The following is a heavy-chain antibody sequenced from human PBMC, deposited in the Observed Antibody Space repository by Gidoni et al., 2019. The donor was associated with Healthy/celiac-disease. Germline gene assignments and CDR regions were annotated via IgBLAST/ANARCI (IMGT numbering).Heavy chain of an antibody. CDR1: GGYCSGYY. V-gene: IGHV4-34*01. J-gene: IGHJ5*02. CDR2: INHSGST. D-gene: IGHD2-2*01. CDR3: ARGRMIVVVPTRRKNWFDP. Sequence: QVQLQQWGAGLLKPSETLSITCAAYGGYCSGYYWSWIRPPPGKGLEWIGEINHSGSTNYHPSLNSPVTISVDTSKNQFSLKLSSVTAADTAVYYCARGRMIVVVPTRRKNWFDPWGQGTLVTVSS.